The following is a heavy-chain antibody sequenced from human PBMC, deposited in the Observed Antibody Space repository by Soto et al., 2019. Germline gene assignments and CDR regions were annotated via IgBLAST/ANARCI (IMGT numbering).Heavy chain of an antibody. Sequence: VGSLRLSCAASGFTFSSYAMSWVRQAPGKGLEWVSAISGSGGSTYYADSVKGRFTISRDNSKNTLYLQMNSLRAEDTAVYYCAKDPQDIVVVVAVPNWFDPWGQGTLVTVSS. J-gene: IGHJ5*02. V-gene: IGHV3-23*01. CDR2: ISGSGGST. CDR1: GFTFSSYA. D-gene: IGHD2-15*01. CDR3: AKDPQDIVVVVAVPNWFDP.